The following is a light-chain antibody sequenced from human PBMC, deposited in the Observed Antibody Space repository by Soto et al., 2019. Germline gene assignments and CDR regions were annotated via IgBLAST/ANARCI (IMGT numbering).Light chain of an antibody. CDR1: SSNIGAGYD. J-gene: IGLJ7*01. Sequence: QSVLTQPPSVSGAPGQRVTISCTGSSSNIGAGYDVHWYQQLPGTAPKLVIYGNSNRPSGVPDRFSGSKSGTSASLAITGLQAEDEADYYCQSYDSSLVFGGGTQLTVL. CDR2: GNS. V-gene: IGLV1-40*01. CDR3: QSYDSSLV.